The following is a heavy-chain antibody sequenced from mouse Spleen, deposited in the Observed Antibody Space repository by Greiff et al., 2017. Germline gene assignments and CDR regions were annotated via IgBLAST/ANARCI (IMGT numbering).Heavy chain of an antibody. D-gene: IGHD1-1*01. Sequence: QVQLQQPGAELVMPGASVKMSCKASGYTFTDYWMHWVKQRPGQGLEWIGAIDTSDSYTSYNQKFKGKATLTVDESSSTAYMQLSSLTSEDSAVYYCARESDGSSFFDYWGQGTTLTVSS. V-gene: IGHV1-69*01. CDR2: IDTSDSYT. CDR3: ARESDGSSFFDY. J-gene: IGHJ2*01. CDR1: GYTFTDYW.